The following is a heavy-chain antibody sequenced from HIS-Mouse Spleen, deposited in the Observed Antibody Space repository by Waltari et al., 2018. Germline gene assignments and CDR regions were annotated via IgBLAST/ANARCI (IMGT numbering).Heavy chain of an antibody. V-gene: IGHV4-39*07. J-gene: IGHJ2*01. CDR1: GCSISSSSYY. CDR3: AREIPYSSSWYDWYFDL. Sequence: QLQLQESGPGLVKPSETLSLTCTVPGCSISSSSYYRGWIRHPHGKGLEWIGSIYYSGSTYYNPSLKSRVTISVDTSKNQFSLKLSSVTAADTAVYYCAREIPYSSSWYDWYFDLWGRGTLVTVSS. D-gene: IGHD6-13*01. CDR2: IYYSGST.